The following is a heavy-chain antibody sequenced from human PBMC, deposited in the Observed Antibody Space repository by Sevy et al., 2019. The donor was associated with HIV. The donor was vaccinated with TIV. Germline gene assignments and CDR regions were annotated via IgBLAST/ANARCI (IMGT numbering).Heavy chain of an antibody. Sequence: ASVKVSCKVSGHTLNTLSMHWVRQAPGKGLEWMGSFDPEDGETIYAQKFQGRLTMTEDTATDTAYMDLSSLRSVDTAVYYCATTKDYYESSGSPFDHWGQGTLVTVSS. CDR3: ATTKDYYESSGSPFDH. CDR2: FDPEDGET. CDR1: GHTLNTLS. J-gene: IGHJ4*02. V-gene: IGHV1-24*01. D-gene: IGHD3-22*01.